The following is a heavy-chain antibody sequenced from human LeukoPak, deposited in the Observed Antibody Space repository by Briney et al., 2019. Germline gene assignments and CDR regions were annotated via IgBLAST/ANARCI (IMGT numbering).Heavy chain of an antibody. CDR1: GYTFTGYY. V-gene: IGHV1-69*13. CDR3: AGAPTLRDGYNSPLDY. CDR2: IIPIFGTA. Sequence: SVKVSCKASGYTFTGYYMHWVRQAPGQGLEWMGGIIPIFGTANYAQKFQGRVTITADESTSTAYMELSSLRSEDTAVYYCAGAPTLRDGYNSPLDYWGQGTLVTVSS. D-gene: IGHD5-24*01. J-gene: IGHJ4*02.